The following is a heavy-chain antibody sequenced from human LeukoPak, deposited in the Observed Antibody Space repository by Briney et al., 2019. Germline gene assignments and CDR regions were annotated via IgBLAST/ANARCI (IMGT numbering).Heavy chain of an antibody. J-gene: IGHJ5*02. CDR1: GFTFSSYS. D-gene: IGHD3-10*01. V-gene: IGHV3-48*01. CDR2: ISSSSSTI. Sequence: PGGSLRLSCAASGFTFSSYSMNWVRQAPGKGLEWVSYISSSSSTIYCADSVKGRFTISRDNAKNTLYLQMNSLRAEDTAVYYCARGAYGSGSYGDNWFDPWGQGTLVTVSS. CDR3: ARGAYGSGSYGDNWFDP.